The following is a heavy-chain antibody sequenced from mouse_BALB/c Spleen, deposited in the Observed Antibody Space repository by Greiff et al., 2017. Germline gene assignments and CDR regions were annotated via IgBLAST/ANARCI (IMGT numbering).Heavy chain of an antibody. CDR1: GFAFSSYD. Sequence: EVMLVESGGDLVKPGGSLKLSCAASGFAFSSYDMSWVRQTPEKRLEWVAYISSGGGSTYYPDTVKGRFTISRDNAKNTLYLQMSSLKSEDTAMYYWARPRGPETARAPSWFAYWGQGTLVTVSA. CDR2: ISSGGGST. V-gene: IGHV5-12-1*01. J-gene: IGHJ3*01. D-gene: IGHD3-2*01. CDR3: ARPRGPETARAPSWFAY.